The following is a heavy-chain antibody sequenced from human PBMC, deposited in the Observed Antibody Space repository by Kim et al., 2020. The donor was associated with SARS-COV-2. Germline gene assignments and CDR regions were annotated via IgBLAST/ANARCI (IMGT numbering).Heavy chain of an antibody. CDR1: GYTFTSYD. Sequence: ASVKVSCKASGYTFTSYDINWVRQATGQGLEWMGWMNPNSGNTGYAQKFQGRVTMTRNTSISTAYMELSSLRSEDTAVYYCARIYCSGGSCWDAFDIWGQGTMVTVSS. J-gene: IGHJ3*02. CDR2: MNPNSGNT. CDR3: ARIYCSGGSCWDAFDI. V-gene: IGHV1-8*01. D-gene: IGHD2-15*01.